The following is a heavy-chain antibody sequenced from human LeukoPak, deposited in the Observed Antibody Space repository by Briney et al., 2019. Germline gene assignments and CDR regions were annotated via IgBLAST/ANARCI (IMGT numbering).Heavy chain of an antibody. J-gene: IGHJ4*02. V-gene: IGHV1-2*02. CDR1: GYTFTGYY. CDR2: INPNSGGT. CDR3: ARAVVPAAIADY. Sequence: ASVKVSCKASGYTFTGYYMHWVRQAPGQGLEWMGWINPNSGGTNYAQMFQGRVTMTRDTSISTAYMELSRLRSDDTAVYYCARAVVPAAIADYWGQGTLVTVSS. D-gene: IGHD2-2*01.